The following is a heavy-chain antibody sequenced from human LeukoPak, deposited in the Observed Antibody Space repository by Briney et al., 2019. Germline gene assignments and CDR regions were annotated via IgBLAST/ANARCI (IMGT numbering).Heavy chain of an antibody. V-gene: IGHV4-59*01. CDR2: IYYSGFT. CDR1: GGSISSYY. Sequence: SETLSLTCTVSGGSISSYYRNWIRQPPGKGLEWIGYIYYSGFTNYNPFLKSRVTISVDTSKNQFPLKLSSVTAADTAVYYCARARSTYYYDSSGYVLDYWGQGTLVTVSS. J-gene: IGHJ4*02. CDR3: ARARSTYYYDSSGYVLDY. D-gene: IGHD3-22*01.